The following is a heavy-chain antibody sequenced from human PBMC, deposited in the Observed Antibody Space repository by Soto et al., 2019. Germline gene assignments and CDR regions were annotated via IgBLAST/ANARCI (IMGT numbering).Heavy chain of an antibody. CDR3: ARDRYCSSTSFYDYRSYYYYYGMDV. V-gene: IGHV1-46*01. Sequence: ASVKVSCKASGYTFTSYYMHWVRQAPGQGLEWMGIINPSGGSTSYAQKFQGRVTMTRDTSTSTVYMELSRLRSDDTAVYYCARDRYCSSTSFYDYRSYYYYYGMDVRGQGTTVTFSS. CDR1: GYTFTSYY. CDR2: INPSGGST. D-gene: IGHD2-2*01. J-gene: IGHJ6*02.